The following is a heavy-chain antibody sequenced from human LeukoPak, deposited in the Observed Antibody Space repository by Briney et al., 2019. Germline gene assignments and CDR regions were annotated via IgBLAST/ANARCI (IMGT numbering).Heavy chain of an antibody. CDR1: GFTFSDYY. D-gene: IGHD6-19*01. CDR2: IYYSGRT. CDR3: ARDYGGWYYFDY. J-gene: IGHJ4*02. Sequence: GSLRLSCAASGFTFSDYYMSWIRQPPGKGLEWIGGIYYSGRTYYNPSLKSRVTMSVDTSNNQFSLQLSSVTAADTALYYCARDYGGWYYFDYWGQGTLVTVSS. V-gene: IGHV4-59*12.